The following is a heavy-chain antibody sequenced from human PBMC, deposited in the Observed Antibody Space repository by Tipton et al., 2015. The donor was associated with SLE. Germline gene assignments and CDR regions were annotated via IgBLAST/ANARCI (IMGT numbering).Heavy chain of an antibody. CDR2: MYNTGST. Sequence: TLSLTCTVSGISISSAGYSWSWIRQSPGKGLEWIGYMYNTGSTSYNPSLRSRVTISVDTSKNQFSLKLSSVTAADTAVYYCARDRRGWYFDLWGRGTLVTVSS. D-gene: IGHD3-10*01. V-gene: IGHV4-30-2*06. CDR3: ARDRRGWYFDL. CDR1: GISISSAGYS. J-gene: IGHJ2*01.